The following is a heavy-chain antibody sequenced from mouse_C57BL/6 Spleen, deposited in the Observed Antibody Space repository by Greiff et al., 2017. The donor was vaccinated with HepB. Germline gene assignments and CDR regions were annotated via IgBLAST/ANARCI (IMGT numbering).Heavy chain of an antibody. V-gene: IGHV1-80*01. CDR2: IYPGDGDT. CDR1: GYAFSSYW. Sequence: QVQLKQSGAELVKPGASVKISCKASGYAFSSYWMNWVKQRPGKGLEWIGQIYPGDGDTNYNGKFKGKATLTADKSSSTAYMQLSSLTSEDSAVYFCARRGATVVADAMDYWGQGTSVTVSS. D-gene: IGHD1-1*01. CDR3: ARRGATVVADAMDY. J-gene: IGHJ4*01.